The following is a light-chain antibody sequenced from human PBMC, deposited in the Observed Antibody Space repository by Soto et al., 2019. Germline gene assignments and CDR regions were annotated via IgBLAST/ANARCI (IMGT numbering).Light chain of an antibody. V-gene: IGKV3-20*01. Sequence: EIVLTQSPGTLSLSPGERGTLSCRASQIVSKNDLAWYQQKPGQSPRILIYGASNRAPDIPDRFSGSASGTEFTLTISRVEPEDSAVYYCQQYGNSPWTFGQGTKVEIK. CDR1: QIVSKND. J-gene: IGKJ1*01. CDR3: QQYGNSPWT. CDR2: GAS.